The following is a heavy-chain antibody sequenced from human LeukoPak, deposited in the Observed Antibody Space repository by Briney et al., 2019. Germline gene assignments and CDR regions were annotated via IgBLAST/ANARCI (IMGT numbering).Heavy chain of an antibody. CDR1: GFTFDDYA. D-gene: IGHD1-26*01. CDR2: IKWNGGGA. CDR3: ARDDGPYSGTYLDY. V-gene: IGHV3-43*01. J-gene: IGHJ4*02. Sequence: GRSLRLSCAASGFTFDDYAMHWVRQAPGKGLEWVSLIKWNGGGADYADSVKGRFTISRDNSKNSLYLEMSSLRSEDTALYFCARDDGPYSGTYLDYWGRGTLVTVSS.